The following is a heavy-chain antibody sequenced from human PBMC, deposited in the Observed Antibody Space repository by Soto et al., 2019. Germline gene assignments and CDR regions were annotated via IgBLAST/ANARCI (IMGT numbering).Heavy chain of an antibody. Sequence: QEQLVQSGAEVKKPGASVKVSCKTSGYPFREYYIHWMRQVAGQGLEWMGWINPNSGGTKYGKKFEGGITMTRDTAISTAYMELRGLRSDDTAGYYCARRLGGGGDYFYGMDVWGQGTAVIVSS. CDR3: ARRLGGGGDYFYGMDV. D-gene: IGHD3-10*01. V-gene: IGHV1-2*02. J-gene: IGHJ6*02. CDR2: INPNSGGT. CDR1: GYPFREYY.